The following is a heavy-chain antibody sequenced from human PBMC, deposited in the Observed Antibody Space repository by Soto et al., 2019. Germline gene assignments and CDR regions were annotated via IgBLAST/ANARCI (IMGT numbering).Heavy chain of an antibody. J-gene: IGHJ3*02. CDR3: AEEYCSSTSCYYDAFDI. V-gene: IGHV3-23*01. Sequence: GGSLRLSCAASGFTFSSYAMSWVRQAPGKGLEWVSAISGSGGSTYYADSVKGRFTISRDNSKNTLYLQMNSLRAEDTAVYYCAEEYCSSTSCYYDAFDIWGQGTMVTVSS. CDR1: GFTFSSYA. CDR2: ISGSGGST. D-gene: IGHD2-2*01.